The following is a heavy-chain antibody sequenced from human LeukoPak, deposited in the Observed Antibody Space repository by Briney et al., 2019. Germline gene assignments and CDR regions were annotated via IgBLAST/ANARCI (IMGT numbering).Heavy chain of an antibody. J-gene: IGHJ3*02. D-gene: IGHD6-19*01. Sequence: SETLSLTCTVSGGSIGSTNYWGWIRQPPGKGLEWIANIYYSGSTYYNPSLKSRVTISVDTSKNQFSLRLNSVTAADTSIYYCARIPTNAVPSAHNGFDIWGQWTMLTVSS. V-gene: IGHV4-39*01. CDR2: IYYSGST. CDR1: GGSIGSTNY. CDR3: ARIPTNAVPSAHNGFDI.